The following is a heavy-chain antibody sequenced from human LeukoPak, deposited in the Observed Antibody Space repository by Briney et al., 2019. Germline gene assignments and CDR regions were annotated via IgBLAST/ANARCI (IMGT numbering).Heavy chain of an antibody. J-gene: IGHJ4*02. D-gene: IGHD3-16*01. CDR3: AKDRLRLGEFSDFDY. V-gene: IGHV1-18*04. Sequence: EASVKVSCKASGYTFTSYGISWVRQAPGQGLEWMGWISAYNGNTNYAQKPQGRVTMTTDTSTSTAYMELRSLRSDDTAVYYCAKDRLRLGEFSDFDYWGQGTLVTVSS. CDR1: GYTFTSYG. CDR2: ISAYNGNT.